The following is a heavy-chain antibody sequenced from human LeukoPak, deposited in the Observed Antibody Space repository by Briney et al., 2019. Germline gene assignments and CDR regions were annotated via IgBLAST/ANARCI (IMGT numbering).Heavy chain of an antibody. V-gene: IGHV4-59*08. Sequence: SETLSLTCTVSGGSISSYYWSWIRQPPGKGLEWIGYIYYSGSTNYNPSLKSRVTISVDTSKNQFSLKLSSVTAADTAVYYCARHSERWLGAFDIWGQGTMVTVSS. CDR3: ARHSERWLGAFDI. CDR2: IYYSGST. J-gene: IGHJ3*02. D-gene: IGHD6-19*01. CDR1: GGSISSYY.